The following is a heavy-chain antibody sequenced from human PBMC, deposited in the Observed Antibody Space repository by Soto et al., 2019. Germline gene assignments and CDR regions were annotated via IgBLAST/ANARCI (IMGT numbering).Heavy chain of an antibody. CDR2: IWYDGSNK. D-gene: IGHD6-13*01. CDR1: GFTFSSYG. Sequence: GGSLRLSCAASGFTFSSYGMHWVRQAPGKGLEWVAVIWYDGSNKYYADSVKGRFTISRDNSKNTLYLQMNSLRAEDTAVYYCARPPAEGIAAEYYFDYWGQGTLVTVSS. V-gene: IGHV3-33*01. CDR3: ARPPAEGIAAEYYFDY. J-gene: IGHJ4*02.